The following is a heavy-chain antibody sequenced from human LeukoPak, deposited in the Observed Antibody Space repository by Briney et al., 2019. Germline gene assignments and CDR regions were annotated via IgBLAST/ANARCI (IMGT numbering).Heavy chain of an antibody. CDR1: GFTFSDYY. V-gene: IGHV3-11*04. CDR3: ARVGQRITIFGVAYDLGDY. D-gene: IGHD3-3*01. J-gene: IGHJ4*02. CDR2: ISSSGSTI. Sequence: PGGSLRLSCAASGFTFSDYYMSWIRQAPGKGLEWVSYISSSGSTIYCADSVKGRFTISRDNAKNSLYLQMNSLRAEDTAVYYCARVGQRITIFGVAYDLGDYWGQGTLVTVSS.